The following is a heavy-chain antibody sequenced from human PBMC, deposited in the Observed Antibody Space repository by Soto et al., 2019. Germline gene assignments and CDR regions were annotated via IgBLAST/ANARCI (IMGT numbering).Heavy chain of an antibody. V-gene: IGHV4-59*08. CDR1: GGSISSYY. CDR3: ARHVLGYCSSTSCYEFDY. D-gene: IGHD2-2*03. J-gene: IGHJ4*02. Sequence: SETLSLTCTVSGGSISSYYWSWIRQPPGKGLEWIGYIYYSGSTNYNPSLKSRVTISVDTSKNQFSLKLSSVTAADTAVYYCARHVLGYCSSTSCYEFDYWGQGTLVTVSS. CDR2: IYYSGST.